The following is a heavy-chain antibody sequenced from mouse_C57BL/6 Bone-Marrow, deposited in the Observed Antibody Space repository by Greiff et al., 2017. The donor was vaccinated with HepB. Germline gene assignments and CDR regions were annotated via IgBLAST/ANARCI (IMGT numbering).Heavy chain of an antibody. J-gene: IGHJ1*03. CDR1: GYTFTDHT. D-gene: IGHD1-1*01. CDR2: IYPRDGST. Sequence: VKLMESDAELVKPGASVKISCKVSGYTFTDHTIHWMKQRPEQGLEWIGYIYPRDGSTKYNEKFKGKATLTADKSSSTAYMQLNSLTSEDSAVYFCARDYYGSSPYWYFDVWGTGTTVTVSS. CDR3: ARDYYGSSPYWYFDV. V-gene: IGHV1-78*01.